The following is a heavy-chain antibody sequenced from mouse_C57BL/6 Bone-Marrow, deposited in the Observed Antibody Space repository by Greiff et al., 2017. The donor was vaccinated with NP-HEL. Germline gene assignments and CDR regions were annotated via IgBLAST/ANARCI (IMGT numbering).Heavy chain of an antibody. V-gene: IGHV5-9-1*02. Sequence: EVQRVESGEGLVKPGGSLKLSCAASGFTFSSYAMSWVRQTPEKRLEWVAYISSGGDYIYYADTVKGRFTISRDNARNTLYLQMSSLKSEDTAMYYCTRGYYGCSFYYFDYWGQGTTLTVSS. CDR2: ISSGGDYI. J-gene: IGHJ2*01. CDR3: TRGYYGCSFYYFDY. CDR1: GFTFSSYA. D-gene: IGHD1-1*01.